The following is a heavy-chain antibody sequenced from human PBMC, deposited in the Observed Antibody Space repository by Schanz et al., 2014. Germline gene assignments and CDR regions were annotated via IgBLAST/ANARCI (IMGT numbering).Heavy chain of an antibody. CDR1: GFIFSNSW. D-gene: IGHD3-10*01. V-gene: IGHV3-7*03. J-gene: IGHJ4*02. CDR3: ARGRGFYDY. CDR2: IKQDGSEK. Sequence: EVQLVESGGGLVQPGGSLRLSCAASGFIFSNSWMSWVRQAPGKGLEWVANIKQDGSEKYYVDSVKGRFTISRDNAKNSLYLQMNSLTAEDTAVHYCARGRGFYDYWGQGTLVTVSS.